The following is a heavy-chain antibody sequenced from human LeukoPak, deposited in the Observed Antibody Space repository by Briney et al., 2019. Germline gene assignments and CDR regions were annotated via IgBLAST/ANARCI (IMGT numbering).Heavy chain of an antibody. CDR2: ISGSGGST. Sequence: GGSLRLSCAASGFTFSSYAMSWVRQAPGKGLEWVLDISGSGGSTYYADSVKGRFTISRDNSKNTLYLQMNSLRAEDTAVYYCAKSYDGQSSLDYWGQGTLVTVSS. CDR1: GFTFSSYA. J-gene: IGHJ4*02. CDR3: AKSYDGQSSLDY. D-gene: IGHD3-22*01. V-gene: IGHV3-23*01.